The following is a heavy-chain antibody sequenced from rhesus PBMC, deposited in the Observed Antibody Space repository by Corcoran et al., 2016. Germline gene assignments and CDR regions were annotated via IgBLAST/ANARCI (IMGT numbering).Heavy chain of an antibody. J-gene: IGHJ4*01. Sequence: QVQLQESGPGLVKPSETLSLTCAVSGGSISGGYHWGWIRQPPGKGLEWIGNIYGNSASPYSNPSLKSRVTISKDTSKNQFSLKLSSVTAADTAVYYCARDRYSYGLGYWGQGVLVTVSS. CDR2: IYGNSASP. D-gene: IGHD5-36*01. V-gene: IGHV4S7*01. CDR3: ARDRYSYGLGY. CDR1: GGSISGGYH.